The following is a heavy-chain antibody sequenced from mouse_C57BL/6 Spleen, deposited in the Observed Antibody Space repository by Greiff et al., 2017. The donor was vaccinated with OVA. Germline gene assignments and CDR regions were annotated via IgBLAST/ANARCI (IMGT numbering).Heavy chain of an antibody. CDR2: IRLKSDNYAT. D-gene: IGHD1-1*01. J-gene: IGHJ4*01. CDR1: GFTFSNYW. CDR3: TGSHYYGSSYDAMDY. V-gene: IGHV6-3*01. Sequence: EVKVEESGGGLVQPGGSMKLSCVASGFTFSNYWMNWVRQSPEKGLEWVAQIRLKSDNYATHYAESVKGRFTISRDDSKSSVYLQMNNLRAEETGIYYCTGSHYYGSSYDAMDYWGQGTSVTVSS.